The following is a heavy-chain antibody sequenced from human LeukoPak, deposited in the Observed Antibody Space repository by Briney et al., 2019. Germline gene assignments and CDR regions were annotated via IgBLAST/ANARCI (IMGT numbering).Heavy chain of an antibody. CDR2: IYPGDSDT. D-gene: IGHD1-1*01. V-gene: IGHV5-51*01. CDR1: GYSFTSSW. Sequence: GESLKISCKGSGYSFTSSWIGWVRQMPGKGLEWMGIIYPGDSDTRYSPSFQGQVTISADKSISTAYLQWSSLNTSDTAMYYCARYTDHYYFDYWGQGTLVTVSS. CDR3: ARYTDHYYFDY. J-gene: IGHJ4*02.